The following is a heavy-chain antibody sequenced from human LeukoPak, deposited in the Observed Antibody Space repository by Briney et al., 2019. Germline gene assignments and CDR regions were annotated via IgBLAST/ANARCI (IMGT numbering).Heavy chain of an antibody. CDR2: ISSSSSTI. Sequence: GGSLRLSCAASGFTFSSYSMNWVRQAPGKGLEWVSSISSSSSTIYYADSVKGRFTISRDNAKNSLYLQMNSLRAEDTAVYYCARDSNTAMVPTMDYWGQGTLVTVSS. D-gene: IGHD5-18*01. CDR1: GFTFSSYS. J-gene: IGHJ4*02. CDR3: ARDSNTAMVPTMDY. V-gene: IGHV3-48*04.